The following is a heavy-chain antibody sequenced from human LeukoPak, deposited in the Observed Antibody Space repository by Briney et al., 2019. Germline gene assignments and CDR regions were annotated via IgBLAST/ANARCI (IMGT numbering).Heavy chain of an antibody. Sequence: PSETLSLTCTVSGGSISSSIYYWGWIRQPPGKGLEWIGNIYYSGRIYYNPSLKSRVTISVDTSKNQFSLKLSSVTAADTAVYYCARHVSRSSGWTRRYYFDYWGQGTLVTVSS. V-gene: IGHV4-39*01. D-gene: IGHD6-19*01. CDR1: GGSISSSIYY. CDR2: IYYSGRI. CDR3: ARHVSRSSGWTRRYYFDY. J-gene: IGHJ4*02.